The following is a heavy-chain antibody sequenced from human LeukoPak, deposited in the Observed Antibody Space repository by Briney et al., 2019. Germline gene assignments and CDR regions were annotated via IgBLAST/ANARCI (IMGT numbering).Heavy chain of an antibody. J-gene: IGHJ4*02. CDR1: GFTFSSYG. V-gene: IGHV3-30*18. CDR3: AKGRPYPAVGSSHFDY. CDR2: ISYDGSNK. D-gene: IGHD3-10*01. Sequence: GGSLRLSCATSGFTFSSYGMHWVRQAPGKGLEWVAFISYDGSNKYYADSVKGRFTISRDNSKNTLYLQMNSLRAEDTAVYYCAKGRPYPAVGSSHFDYWGQGTLVTVSS.